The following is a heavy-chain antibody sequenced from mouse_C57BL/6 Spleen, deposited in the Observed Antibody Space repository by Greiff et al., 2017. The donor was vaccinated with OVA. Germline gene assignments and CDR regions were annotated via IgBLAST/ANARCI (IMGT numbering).Heavy chain of an antibody. CDR2: ISSGSSTI. J-gene: IGHJ4*01. CDR3: ARIYDYGPYAMDY. D-gene: IGHD2-4*01. Sequence: EVKLVESGGGLVKPGGSLKLSCAASGFTFSDYGMHWVRQAPEKGLEWVAYISSGSSTIYYADTVKGRFTISRDNAKNTLFLQVTSLTSEDTAVYYCARIYDYGPYAMDYWGQGTSVTVSS. CDR1: GFTFSDYG. V-gene: IGHV5-17*01.